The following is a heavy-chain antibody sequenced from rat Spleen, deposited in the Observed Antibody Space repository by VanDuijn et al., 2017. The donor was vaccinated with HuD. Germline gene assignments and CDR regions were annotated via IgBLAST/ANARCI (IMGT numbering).Heavy chain of an antibody. V-gene: IGHV2-63*01. Sequence: VQLKGSGPSLVQPSQTLSLTCTVSGFSLTSNSVNWVRQPPGKGLEWMGRMRYDGDTYYNSTLKSRLSISRDTSKNQVFLKMNSLQADDTAIYYCARDLDFEYNYFDYWGQGVMVTVSS. CDR1: GFSLTSNS. CDR3: ARDLDFEYNYFDY. CDR2: MRYDGDT. D-gene: IGHD1-5*01. J-gene: IGHJ2*01.